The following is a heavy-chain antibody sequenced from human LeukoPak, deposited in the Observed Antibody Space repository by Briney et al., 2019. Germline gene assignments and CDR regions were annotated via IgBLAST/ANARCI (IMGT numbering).Heavy chain of an antibody. D-gene: IGHD6-13*01. CDR3: ARQGYSSSWTGPEYFQH. V-gene: IGHV1-3*01. J-gene: IGHJ1*01. Sequence: ASVKVSCKASGYTFTSYAMHWVRQAPGQRLEWMGWINAGNGNTKYSQKFQGRVTMTRDTSTSTVYMELSSLRSEDTAVYYCARQGYSSSWTGPEYFQHWGQGTLVTVSS. CDR2: INAGNGNT. CDR1: GYTFTSYA.